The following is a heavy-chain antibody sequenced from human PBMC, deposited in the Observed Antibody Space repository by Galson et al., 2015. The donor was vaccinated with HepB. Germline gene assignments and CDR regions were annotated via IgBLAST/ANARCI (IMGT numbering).Heavy chain of an antibody. Sequence: SLRLSCAASGFTFGDYAMSWVRQAPGKGLEWVGFIRSKAYGGTTEYAASVKGRFTISRDDSKSIAYLQMNSLKTEDTAVYYCTREGYDFWSGYLFGGNFDYWGQGTLVTVSS. J-gene: IGHJ4*02. V-gene: IGHV3-49*04. CDR1: GFTFGDYA. CDR2: IRSKAYGGTT. D-gene: IGHD3-3*01. CDR3: TREGYDFWSGYLFGGNFDY.